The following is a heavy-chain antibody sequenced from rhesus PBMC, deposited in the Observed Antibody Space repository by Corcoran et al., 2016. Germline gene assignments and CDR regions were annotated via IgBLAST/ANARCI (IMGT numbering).Heavy chain of an antibody. CDR3: AFGNYFDF. V-gene: IGHV3-178*01. CDR1: GFPLRGYF. D-gene: IGHD4-29*01. Sequence: EVQLVESGGGLATPGGSLRLSCAASGFPLRGYFMDWIRQAPGKGLEWVSRITNAGGTTWYADSVKGRFIISRENAKNTLYFQMNGLRVEDTAVYYCAFGNYFDFWGQGVLVTVSS. J-gene: IGHJ4*01. CDR2: ITNAGGTT.